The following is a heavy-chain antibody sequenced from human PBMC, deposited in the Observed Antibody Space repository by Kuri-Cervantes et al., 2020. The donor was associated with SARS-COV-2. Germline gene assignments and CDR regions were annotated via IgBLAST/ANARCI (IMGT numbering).Heavy chain of an antibody. D-gene: IGHD3-9*01. J-gene: IGHJ6*04. CDR1: GGTFSSYA. CDR2: IIPIFGTA. V-gene: IGHV1-69*13. Sequence: SVKVSCKASGGTFSSYAISWVRQAPGQGLEWMGRIIPIFGTANYAQKFQGRVTITADESTSTAYMELSSLRSEDTAVYFCARSQVVRHLDWSSELSYRYYMDVWGKGTTVTVSS. CDR3: ARSQVVRHLDWSSELSYRYYMDV.